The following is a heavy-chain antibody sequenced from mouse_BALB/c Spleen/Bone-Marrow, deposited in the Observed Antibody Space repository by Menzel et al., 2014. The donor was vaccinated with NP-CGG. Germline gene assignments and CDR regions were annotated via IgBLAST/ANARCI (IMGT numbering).Heavy chain of an antibody. D-gene: IGHD2-4*01. V-gene: IGHV14-3*02. Sequence: VQLQQSGAELVKPGASVKLSCTASGFNIKDTYMHWVKQRPEQGLEWIGRIDPANGNTKYDPKFQGKATITADTSSNTAYLQLSSLTSEETAVYYCALYYEYDVGYWGQGTTLTVSS. CDR3: ALYYEYDVGY. CDR1: GFNIKDTY. CDR2: IDPANGNT. J-gene: IGHJ2*01.